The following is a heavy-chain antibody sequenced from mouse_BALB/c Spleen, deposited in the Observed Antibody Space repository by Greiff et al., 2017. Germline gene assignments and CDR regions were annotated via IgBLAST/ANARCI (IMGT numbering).Heavy chain of an antibody. V-gene: IGHV5-17*02. J-gene: IGHJ1*01. D-gene: IGHD2-10*02. CDR3: ARSLPSIVTASYWYFDD. Sequence: EVQVVESGGGLVQPGGSRKLSCAASGFTFSSFGMHWVRQAPEKGLEWVAYISRGSSTIYYADTVKGRFTISRDNPKNTLFLKMTSLRSEDTAMYYCARSLPSIVTASYWYFDDWGAGTTVTVSS. CDR1: GFTFSSFG. CDR2: ISRGSSTI.